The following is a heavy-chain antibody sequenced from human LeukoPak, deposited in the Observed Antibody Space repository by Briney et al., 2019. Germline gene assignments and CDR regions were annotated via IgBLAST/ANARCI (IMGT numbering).Heavy chain of an antibody. CDR2: LSGSGAGT. D-gene: IGHD3-3*01. V-gene: IGHV3-23*01. CDR3: AKAELGVDTFFDY. CDR1: GFTFSDYY. J-gene: IGHJ4*02. Sequence: PGGSLRLSCAASGFTFSDYYMSWIRQAPGKGLEWVATLSGSGAGTYYSDSVQGRITISRDNSKRTLFLQMNSLRAEDTAFYYCAKAELGVDTFFDYWGQGTLVTVSS.